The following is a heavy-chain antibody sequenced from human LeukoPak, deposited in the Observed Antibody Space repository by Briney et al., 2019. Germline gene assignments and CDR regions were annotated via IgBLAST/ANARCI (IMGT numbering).Heavy chain of an antibody. CDR1: GGTFSSYA. J-gene: IGHJ4*02. D-gene: IGHD4-11*01. CDR3: ARGVTTRGYFDY. V-gene: IGHV1-69*01. Sequence: SVKVSCKASGGTFSSYAISWVRQAPGQGLEWMGGIIPILGTANYAQKFQGRVTITADESTSTAYMELSSLRSEDTAVYYCARGVTTRGYFDYWGQGTLVTVSS. CDR2: IIPILGTA.